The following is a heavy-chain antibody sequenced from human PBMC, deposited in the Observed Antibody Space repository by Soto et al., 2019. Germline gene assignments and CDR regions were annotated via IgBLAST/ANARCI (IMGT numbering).Heavy chain of an antibody. CDR2: IKSKSDGGTI. CDR1: GFTFTNAW. V-gene: IGHV3-15*01. Sequence: PGGSLRLSCAASGFTFTNAWMTWVRQGPGKGLEWVGRIKSKSDGGTIDYAAPVKGRFTISRDDSKNTLYLQMNSLKTEGTAVYYCTTGPNLRPLAAFDIWGQGTVVTVSS. J-gene: IGHJ3*02. CDR3: TTGPNLRPLAAFDI.